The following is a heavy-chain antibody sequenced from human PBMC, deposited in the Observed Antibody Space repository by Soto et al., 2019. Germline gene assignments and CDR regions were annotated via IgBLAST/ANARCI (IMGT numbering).Heavy chain of an antibody. CDR2: IWYDGSNK. CDR3: ARDSSAATAYFDY. CDR1: GFTFSIYG. Sequence: GSLRLSCAASGFTFSIYGMHWVRQAPGKGMEWVAVIWYDGSNKYYADSVKGRFTISRDNSKNTLYLQMNSLRAEDTAVYYCARDSSAATAYFDYWGHGTLVTVSS. J-gene: IGHJ4*01. V-gene: IGHV3-33*01. D-gene: IGHD1-26*01.